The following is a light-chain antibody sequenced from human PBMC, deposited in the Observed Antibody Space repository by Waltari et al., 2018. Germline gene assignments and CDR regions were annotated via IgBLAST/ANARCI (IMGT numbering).Light chain of an antibody. CDR2: DVY. J-gene: IGLJ3*02. CDR1: SSNR. CDR3: NSYTSTTTPNWV. V-gene: IGLV2-14*03. Sequence: QSTLTQPASVSGSSGQSLTISRSCVSSNRVAWYQQLPGKVAKLILYDVYNRPSGVSSRFSGSKSGNTASLTISGLQAEDEADYYCNSYTSTTTPNWVFGGGTKLTVL.